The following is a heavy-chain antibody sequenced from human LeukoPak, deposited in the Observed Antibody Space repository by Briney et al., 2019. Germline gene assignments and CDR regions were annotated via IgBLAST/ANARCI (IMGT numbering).Heavy chain of an antibody. CDR3: ARDKGGGYYSLYYFDY. Sequence: GASVKVSCKASGHTFTGHYMHWVRQAPGQGLEWMGWINPNSGGTNYAQKFQGRVTMTGDTSISTAYMKLSRLRSDDTAVYYCARDKGGGYYSLYYFDYWGQGTLVTVSS. D-gene: IGHD3-22*01. V-gene: IGHV1-2*02. CDR1: GHTFTGHY. J-gene: IGHJ4*02. CDR2: INPNSGGT.